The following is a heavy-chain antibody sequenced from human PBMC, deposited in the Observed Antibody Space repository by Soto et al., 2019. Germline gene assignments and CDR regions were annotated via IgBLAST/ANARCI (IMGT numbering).Heavy chain of an antibody. V-gene: IGHV4-34*01. D-gene: IGHD3-10*01. CDR2: INHSGST. Sequence: PSETLSLTCAVYGGSFSGYYWSWIRQRPGKGLEWIGEINHSGSTNYNPSLKSRVTISVDTSKNQFSLKLSSVTAADTAVYYCARSADYYGAGRYYNVAMAGYDGMDVWGQGTTVTVS. CDR1: GGSFSGYY. J-gene: IGHJ6*02. CDR3: ARSADYYGAGRYYNVAMAGYDGMDV.